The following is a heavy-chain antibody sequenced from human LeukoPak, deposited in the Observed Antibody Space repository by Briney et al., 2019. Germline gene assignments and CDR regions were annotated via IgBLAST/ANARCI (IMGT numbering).Heavy chain of an antibody. CDR3: ARVRDYGDYTG. V-gene: IGHV4-34*01. Sequence: SETLSLTCAVYGGSFSGYYWSWIRQPPGKGPGWIGEINHSGGTNYNPSLKSRVTISVDTSKNQFSLKLSSVTAADTAVYYCARVRDYGDYTGWGQGTLVTVSS. CDR2: INHSGGT. D-gene: IGHD4-17*01. CDR1: GGSFSGYY. J-gene: IGHJ4*02.